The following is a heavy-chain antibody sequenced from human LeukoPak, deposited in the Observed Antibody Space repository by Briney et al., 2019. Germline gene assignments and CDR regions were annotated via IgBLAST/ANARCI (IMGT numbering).Heavy chain of an antibody. CDR3: AKDSGYDLVGYFDY. V-gene: IGHV3-21*01. D-gene: IGHD5-12*01. Sequence: GGSLRLSCAASGFTFSSYSMNWVRQAPGKGLEWVSSISSSSSYIYYADSVKGRFTISRDNAKNSLYLQMNSLRAEDTAVYYCAKDSGYDLVGYFDYWGQGTLVTVSS. CDR1: GFTFSSYS. J-gene: IGHJ4*02. CDR2: ISSSSSYI.